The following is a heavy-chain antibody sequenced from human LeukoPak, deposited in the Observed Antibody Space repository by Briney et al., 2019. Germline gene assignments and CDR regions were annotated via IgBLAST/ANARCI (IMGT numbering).Heavy chain of an antibody. CDR3: ARLRGDYGDDY. J-gene: IGHJ4*02. V-gene: IGHV3-21*01. D-gene: IGHD4-17*01. CDR2: ISTTSSYI. Sequence: GGSLRLSCAASGFTFSSYNMHWVRQAPGKGLEWVSSISTTSSYIYYAHSVKGRFTISRDNAKNSLYLQMNSLMAEDTAVYYCARLRGDYGDDYWGQGTLVTVSS. CDR1: GFTFSSYN.